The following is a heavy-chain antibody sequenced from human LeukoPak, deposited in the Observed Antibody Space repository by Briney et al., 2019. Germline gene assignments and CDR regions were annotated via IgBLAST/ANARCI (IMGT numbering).Heavy chain of an antibody. J-gene: IGHJ4*02. V-gene: IGHV3-53*01. CDR1: GFTIITND. CDR3: ARGVESLAANTLAY. D-gene: IGHD3-16*01. CDR2: LYSDGNT. Sequence: GGSLRLSCASSGFTIITNDMTWVRQAPGKGLEWVSVLYSDGNTKYADSVQGRFTISRDNSKNTLYLEMNSLSPDDTAVYYCARGVESLAANTLAYWGPGTLVTVSS.